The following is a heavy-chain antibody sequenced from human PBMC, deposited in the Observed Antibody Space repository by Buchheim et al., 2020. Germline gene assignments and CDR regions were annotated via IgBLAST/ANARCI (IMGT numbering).Heavy chain of an antibody. D-gene: IGHD3-22*01. CDR3: ARGGGYDSSGPLLY. CDR2: VHHSGST. Sequence: QVQLQESGPGLVKPSETLSLTCTVSGGSISGYYWSWIRQPPGKGLELIGYVHHSGSTNYNPSLASRVTILVDMFKTQFSLRLSSVTAADTAVYYCARGGGYDSSGPLLYWGQGTL. V-gene: IGHV4-59*12. CDR1: GGSISGYY. J-gene: IGHJ4*02.